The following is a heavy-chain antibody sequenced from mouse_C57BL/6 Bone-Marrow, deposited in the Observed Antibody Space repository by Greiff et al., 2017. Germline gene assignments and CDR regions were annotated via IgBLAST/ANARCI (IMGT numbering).Heavy chain of an antibody. V-gene: IGHV14-4*01. Sequence: EVQVVESGAELVRPGASVKLSCTASGFNIKDDYMHWVKQRPEQGLEWIGWIDPENGDTEYASKFQGKATITVDTSSYTAYLQLSSLTSEDTAVYYCTRIAYWGQGTLVTVSA. CDR2: IDPENGDT. CDR1: GFNIKDDY. CDR3: TRIAY. J-gene: IGHJ3*01.